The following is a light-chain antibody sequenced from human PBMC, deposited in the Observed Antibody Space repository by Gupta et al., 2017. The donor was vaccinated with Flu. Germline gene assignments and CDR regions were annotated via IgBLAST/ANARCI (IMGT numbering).Light chain of an antibody. J-gene: IGLJ3*02. CDR3: NSRDSTDNHQAM. CDR2: AKN. CDR1: RPRNSY. Sequence: SSELTQDPAVSVSLGQTVRIICQGDRPRNSYACWYQQKPGQAPVLVIYAKNIRPSGIRTRFSGSSSGITASLTITGAQAEDEADYYCNSRDSTDNHQAMFGGGTKLTVL. V-gene: IGLV3-19*01.